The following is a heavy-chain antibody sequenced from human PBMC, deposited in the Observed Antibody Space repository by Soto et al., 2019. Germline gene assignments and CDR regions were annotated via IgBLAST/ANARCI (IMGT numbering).Heavy chain of an antibody. CDR1: GGSISSGGYS. D-gene: IGHD3-3*01. J-gene: IGHJ6*04. CDR3: AVGKAVLRFLEWFSQAEYGMDV. CDR2: IYHSGST. Sequence: TLSLTCAVSGGSISSGGYSWSWIRQPPGKGLEWIGYIYHSGSTYYNPSLKSRVTISVDRSKNQFSLKLSSVTAADTAVYYCAVGKAVLRFLEWFSQAEYGMDVRGKGTTVTVSS. V-gene: IGHV4-30-2*01.